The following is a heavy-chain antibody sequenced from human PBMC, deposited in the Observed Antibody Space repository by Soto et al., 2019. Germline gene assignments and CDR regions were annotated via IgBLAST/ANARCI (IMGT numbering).Heavy chain of an antibody. Sequence: PGGSLRLSCAASGITFSDYWMTWVRQAPGKGLEWLANIKRDGSVKYYVDSVKGRFTISRDNTKNSVYLQMNNLRAEDTAIYYCATRPPGERYFGVLDFWSQGTLVTVSS. V-gene: IGHV3-7*02. CDR2: IKRDGSVK. CDR3: ATRPPGERYFGVLDF. CDR1: GITFSDYW. J-gene: IGHJ4*02. D-gene: IGHD3-3*01.